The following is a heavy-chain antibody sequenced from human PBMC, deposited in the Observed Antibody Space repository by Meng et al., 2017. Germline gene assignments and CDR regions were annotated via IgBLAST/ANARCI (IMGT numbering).Heavy chain of an antibody. V-gene: IGHV4-39*07. D-gene: IGHD4-17*01. CDR2: IYYSGST. Sequence: SETRSLTCTVSGGSSSSSSYYWGWIRQPPVKGMEWIGSIYYSGSTYYNPSLKSRVTISVDTSKNQFSLKLSYVTAEDPAVYYCARVRYGDYDRNVNFQNWGQGTLVTVSS. CDR1: GGSSSSSSYY. CDR3: ARVRYGDYDRNVNFQN. J-gene: IGHJ1*01.